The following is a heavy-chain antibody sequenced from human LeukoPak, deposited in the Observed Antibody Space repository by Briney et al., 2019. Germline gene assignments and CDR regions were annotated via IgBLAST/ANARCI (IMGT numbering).Heavy chain of an antibody. CDR3: ARVMTTVTTFKTYSYGMDV. D-gene: IGHD4-17*01. CDR1: GGSFSGSY. Sequence: PSETLSLTCAVYGGSFSGSYWTWIRQPPGKGLEWIGEINQRGSTNYNPSLKSRVTISLDTSKNQFYLRLSSVTAADTAVYYCARVMTTVTTFKTYSYGMDVWGQGTTVTVSS. J-gene: IGHJ6*02. CDR2: INQRGST. V-gene: IGHV4-34*01.